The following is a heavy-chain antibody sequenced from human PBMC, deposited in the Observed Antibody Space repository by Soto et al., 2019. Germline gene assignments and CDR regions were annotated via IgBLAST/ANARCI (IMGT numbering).Heavy chain of an antibody. CDR1: GFTLSGRS. V-gene: IGHV3-74*01. D-gene: IGHD3-10*01. J-gene: IGHJ6*04. Sequence: EVQLVESGGGLVQPGGSLRLSCAASGFTLSGRSMHWVRQAPGKGLVWVSGIDNAGTDTTYADSVKGRFTSSRDNAKNMLYLQMNSLRVVDTAVYYCARGWFGPDVWGKANTVTVSS. CDR2: IDNAGTDT. CDR3: ARGWFGPDV.